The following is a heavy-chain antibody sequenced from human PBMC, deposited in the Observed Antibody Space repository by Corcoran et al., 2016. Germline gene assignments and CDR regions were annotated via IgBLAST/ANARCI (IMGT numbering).Heavy chain of an antibody. Sequence: QVQLVESGGGVVQPGRSLRLSCTTSGFTFRNHGMHWVRQAPGKGLEWVAVIWYDGSDKYYSDSVKGRFTITRDNSKNTLYLDMSSLTVEDTALYYCVRYWRSYFLDFWGRGTLVTVSS. CDR2: IWYDGSDK. J-gene: IGHJ2*01. CDR3: VRYWRSYFLDF. D-gene: IGHD2-8*02. CDR1: GFTFRNHG. V-gene: IGHV3-33*01.